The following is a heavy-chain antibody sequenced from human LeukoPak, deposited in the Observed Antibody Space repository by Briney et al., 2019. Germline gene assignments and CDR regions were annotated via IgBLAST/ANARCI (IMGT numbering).Heavy chain of an antibody. Sequence: GRSLRLSCAASGFTFDDYAMHWVRQAPGKGLEWVPGISWNSGSIGYADSVKGRFTISRDNAKNSLYLQMNSLRAEDTALYYCAKDIGGWSAFDYWGQGTLVTVSS. CDR2: ISWNSGSI. CDR3: AKDIGGWSAFDY. D-gene: IGHD2-15*01. CDR1: GFTFDDYA. J-gene: IGHJ4*02. V-gene: IGHV3-9*01.